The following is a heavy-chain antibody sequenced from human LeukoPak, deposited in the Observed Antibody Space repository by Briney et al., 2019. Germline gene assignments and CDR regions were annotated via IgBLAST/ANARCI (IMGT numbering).Heavy chain of an antibody. CDR2: LSYDGSNK. V-gene: IGHV3-30-3*01. CDR3: AAPEDYYDNSGYLDY. CDR1: GFTFSSYA. J-gene: IGHJ4*02. Sequence: GGSLRLSCAASGFTFSSYAMHWVRQAPGKGLEWVAVLSYDGSNKYYADSVKGRFTISRDNSKNTLYLQMNSLRAEDTAVYYCAAPEDYYDNSGYLDYRGQGTLVTVSS. D-gene: IGHD3-22*01.